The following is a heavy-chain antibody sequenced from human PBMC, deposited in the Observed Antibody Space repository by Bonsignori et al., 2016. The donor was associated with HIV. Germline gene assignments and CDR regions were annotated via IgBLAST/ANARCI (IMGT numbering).Heavy chain of an antibody. Sequence: QVQLQESGPGLVKPSETLSLTCTVSGGSMNDYYWNWIRQPPGKGLEWIGWIYYSGSTKYSPSLKSRVTISVDTSKNKFSLRLTSMTAADTAVYYCARAANGSPLTHFDSWGQGTLVTVSS. V-gene: IGHV4-59*01. CDR2: IYYSGST. D-gene: IGHD1-26*01. J-gene: IGHJ4*01. CDR1: GGSMNDYY. CDR3: ARAANGSPLTHFDS.